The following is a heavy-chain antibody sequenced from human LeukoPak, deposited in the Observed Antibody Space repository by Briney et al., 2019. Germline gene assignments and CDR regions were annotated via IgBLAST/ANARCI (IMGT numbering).Heavy chain of an antibody. CDR3: AKFSSSSGYYQSFDY. CDR2: IHYSGST. CDR1: GGSINSDDYY. V-gene: IGHV4-31*03. Sequence: SETLSLTCTVSGGSINSDDYYWSWVRQLPGKGLEWFGYIHYSGSTYYSPHLRSRVTMSVDTSKNQFSLKLTSVTAADTAVYYCAKFSSSSGYYQSFDYWGQGTLVTVSS. J-gene: IGHJ4*02. D-gene: IGHD3-22*01.